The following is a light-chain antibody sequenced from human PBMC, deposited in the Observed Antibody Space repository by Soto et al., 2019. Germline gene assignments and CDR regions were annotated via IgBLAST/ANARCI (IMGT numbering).Light chain of an antibody. CDR2: KAS. CDR3: QHYNSYSEA. CDR1: QTISSW. Sequence: DIQMTQSPSTLSGSVGDRVTITCRASQTISSWLAWYQQKPGKAPKLLIYKASTLKSGGPSRFSGRGSGTEFTLTISSLQPDDFTTYYCQHYNSYSEAFGQGTKVDLK. J-gene: IGKJ1*01. V-gene: IGKV1-5*03.